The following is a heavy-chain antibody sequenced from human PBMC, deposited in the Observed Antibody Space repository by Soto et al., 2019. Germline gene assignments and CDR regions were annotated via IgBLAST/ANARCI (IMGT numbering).Heavy chain of an antibody. CDR1: GFTFSDSY. D-gene: IGHD3-22*01. V-gene: IGHV3-11*01. CDR3: ARDLGYYDSSGYFDY. Sequence: PGGSLRLSCAASGFTFSDSYMSWIRQAPGKGLEWVSYISSSDSIIYYSDSVKGRFIISRDNAKNSLYLQMNSLRAEGTAVYYCARDLGYYDSSGYFDYWGQGTLVTVSS. J-gene: IGHJ4*02. CDR2: ISSSDSII.